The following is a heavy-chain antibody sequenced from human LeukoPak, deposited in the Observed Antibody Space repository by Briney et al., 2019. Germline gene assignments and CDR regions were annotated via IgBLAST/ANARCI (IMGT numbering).Heavy chain of an antibody. J-gene: IGHJ4*02. D-gene: IGHD4-23*01. Sequence: PSETLSLTCAVYGGSFSGYYWSWIRQPPGKGLDWIGEINHSGSTNYNPSLKSRVTISVDTSKNQFSLKLSSVTAADTAVYYCARFTVVTHGFDYWGQGTLVTVSS. CDR3: ARFTVVTHGFDY. CDR2: INHSGST. V-gene: IGHV4-34*01. CDR1: GGSFSGYY.